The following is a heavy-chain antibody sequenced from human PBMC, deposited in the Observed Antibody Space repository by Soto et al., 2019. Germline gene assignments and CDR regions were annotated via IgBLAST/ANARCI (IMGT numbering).Heavy chain of an antibody. CDR1: CYDCIGHG. V-gene: IGHV1-18*04. CDR3: SRDQWLKVPAVVGDKFDS. CDR2: INSYNGDT. Sequence: QVPLVQSGGEEKKPGASVKVSCKASCYDCIGHGISWVRQARGQGLEWMGWINSYNGDTKYARKYQDRITLTKDKSTRTVYMELTSLRSDYTAVYYGSRDQWLKVPAVVGDKFDSWGQGTLVTVSS. D-gene: IGHD6-19*01. J-gene: IGHJ5*01.